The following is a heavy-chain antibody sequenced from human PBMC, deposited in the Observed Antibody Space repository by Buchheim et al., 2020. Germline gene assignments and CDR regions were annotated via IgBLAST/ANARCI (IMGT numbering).Heavy chain of an antibody. CDR1: GASISSNDYY. J-gene: IGHJ4*02. V-gene: IGHV4-39*07. CDR3: AREMGYNYWGNFDS. Sequence: QLQLQESGPGLVKPSETLSLTCTVSGASISSNDYYWGWIRQPPGKGLEWIATVYHTGTTYYNPSLKSRLTISIEQSQTQFSLKLNSVSAADTAVYFCAREMGYNYWGNFDSWGQGTL. D-gene: IGHD1-20*01. CDR2: VYHTGTT.